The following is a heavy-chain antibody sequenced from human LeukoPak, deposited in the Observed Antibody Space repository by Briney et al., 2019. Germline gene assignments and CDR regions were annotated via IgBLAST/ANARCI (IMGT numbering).Heavy chain of an antibody. V-gene: IGHV3-30*04. D-gene: IGHD6-6*01. J-gene: IGHJ4*02. CDR2: ISNDGSNK. CDR1: GFTFSSYA. Sequence: PGRSLRLSCAASGFTFSSYAMHWVRQAPGKGLEWVAVISNDGSNKYYADSVKGRFTISRDNSKNTLYLQMNSLRAEDTAVYYCARFGHYRRYSSSSGEGFDYWGQGTLVTVSS. CDR3: ARFGHYRRYSSSSGEGFDY.